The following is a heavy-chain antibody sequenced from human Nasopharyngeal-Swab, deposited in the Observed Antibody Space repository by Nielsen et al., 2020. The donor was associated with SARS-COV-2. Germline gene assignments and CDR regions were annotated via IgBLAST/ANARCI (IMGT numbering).Heavy chain of an antibody. J-gene: IGHJ6*02. CDR1: GYTFTDYY. CDR2: INTNTGNP. CDR3: ARDSYYYYYGMDV. Sequence: ASVKVSCKASGYTFTDYYIHWIRQAPGQGLEWMGWINTNTGNPTYAQGFTGRFVFSLDTSVSTAYLQISSLKAEDTAVYYCARDSYYYYYGMDVWGQGTTVTVSS. V-gene: IGHV7-4-1*02.